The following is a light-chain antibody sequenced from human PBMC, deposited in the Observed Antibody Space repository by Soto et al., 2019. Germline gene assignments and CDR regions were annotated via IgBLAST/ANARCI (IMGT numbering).Light chain of an antibody. V-gene: IGKV3-15*01. CDR2: GAS. Sequence: EVVMTQSPATLSVSPGERVTLSCRASQSVRSNLAWYQQKPGQSPRLLIYGASTRATGIPARFSGSGSGTDFTLTISSLEPEDFAVYYCQQRSNWPPITVGQGKRLAIK. CDR3: QQRSNWPPIT. J-gene: IGKJ5*01. CDR1: QSVRSN.